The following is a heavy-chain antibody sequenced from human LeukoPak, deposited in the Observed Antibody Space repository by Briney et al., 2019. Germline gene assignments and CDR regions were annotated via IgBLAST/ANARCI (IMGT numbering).Heavy chain of an antibody. D-gene: IGHD3-3*01. CDR2: IYYSGST. Sequence: SEALSLPCHVSGGSISSSSYYWGWIRQPPGEGLEWIGSIYYSGSTYYNPSLKSRVTISVDTSKNQFSLKLSSVTAADTAVYYCARLWSGYYEFDYWGQGTLVTVSS. CDR3: ARLWSGYYEFDY. J-gene: IGHJ4*02. V-gene: IGHV4-39*07. CDR1: GGSISSSSYY.